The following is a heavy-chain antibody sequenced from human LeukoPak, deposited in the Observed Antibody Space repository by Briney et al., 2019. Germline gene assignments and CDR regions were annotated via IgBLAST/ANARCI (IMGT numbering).Heavy chain of an antibody. CDR3: ARGRSNYYGMDV. J-gene: IGHJ6*02. CDR1: GGSFNRSGYY. Sequence: PSETLSLTCTVSGGSFNRSGYYWNWIRRPPGKGLEWIGYIYYNGNTNYSPSLKSRVTMSVDTSKNLFSLKVSSVTAADTAVYYCARGRSNYYGMDVWGQGTTVTVSS. D-gene: IGHD1-26*01. CDR2: IYYNGNT. V-gene: IGHV4-61*08.